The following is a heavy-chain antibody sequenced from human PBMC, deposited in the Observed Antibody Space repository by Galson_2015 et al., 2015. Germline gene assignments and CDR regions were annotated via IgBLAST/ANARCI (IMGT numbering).Heavy chain of an antibody. CDR2: IYWNDDR. J-gene: IGHJ5*02. D-gene: IGHD4-17*01. V-gene: IGHV2-5*01. Sequence: PALVTPTQTLMLTCDFSGFSLSTSGEGVGWIRQPPGGALEWLAVIYWNDDRRYSPSLRARLTITKDTSKNQVVFTMAGMGPVDTGTYYCARGTYGDYVGFFDPWGQGTLVTVSS. CDR1: GFSLSTSGEG. CDR3: ARGTYGDYVGFFDP.